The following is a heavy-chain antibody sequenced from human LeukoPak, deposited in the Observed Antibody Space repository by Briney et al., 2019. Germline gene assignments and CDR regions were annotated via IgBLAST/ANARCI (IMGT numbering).Heavy chain of an antibody. CDR1: GFTVSSNY. CDR3: AKSPKTGFLFDY. J-gene: IGHJ4*02. CDR2: IYSGGST. Sequence: GGSLRLSCVASGFTVSSNYMSWVRQAPGKGLEWVSVIYSGGSTYYADSVQGRFTISRDNSKNTLYLQMSSLRAEDTAVYYCAKSPKTGFLFDYWGKGTLVTVSS. V-gene: IGHV3-66*01. D-gene: IGHD1-1*01.